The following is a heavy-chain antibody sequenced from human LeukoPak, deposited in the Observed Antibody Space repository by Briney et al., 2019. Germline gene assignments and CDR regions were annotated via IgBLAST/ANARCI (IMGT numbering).Heavy chain of an antibody. CDR2: VSSGSNYI. CDR1: GFSFSSYS. Sequence: PGGSLRLSCATSGFSFSSYSMIWVRQAPGKGLEWVSFVSSGSNYIYYADSVKGRFTISRDNAKNSLYLQMNSLRAEDTAVYYCAKEEWIQLWPHYYYYGMDVWGQGTTVTVSS. J-gene: IGHJ6*02. D-gene: IGHD5-18*01. V-gene: IGHV3-21*01. CDR3: AKEEWIQLWPHYYYYGMDV.